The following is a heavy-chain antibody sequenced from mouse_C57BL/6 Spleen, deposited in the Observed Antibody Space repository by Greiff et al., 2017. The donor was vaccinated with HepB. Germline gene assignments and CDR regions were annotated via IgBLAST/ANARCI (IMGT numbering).Heavy chain of an antibody. CDR2: IYPGDGDT. Sequence: QVQLKESGAELVKPGASVKISCKASGYAFSSYWMNWVKQRPGKGLEWIGQIYPGDGDTNYNGKFKGKATLTADKSSSTAYMQLSSLTSEDSAVYFCAREGDPYYFDYWGQGTTLTVSS. CDR1: GYAFSSYW. V-gene: IGHV1-80*01. D-gene: IGHD3-3*01. CDR3: AREGDPYYFDY. J-gene: IGHJ2*01.